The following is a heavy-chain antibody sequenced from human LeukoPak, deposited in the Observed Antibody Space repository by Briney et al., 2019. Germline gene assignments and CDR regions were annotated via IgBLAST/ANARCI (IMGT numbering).Heavy chain of an antibody. CDR1: GGSISSGSYY. CDR2: IYTSGST. Sequence: PSQTLSLACTVSGGSISSGSYYWSWIRQPAGKGLEWIGRIYTSGSTNYNPSLKSRVTISVDTSKNQFSLKLSSVTAADTAVYYCARRDCSGGSCYYYYYMDVWGKGTTVTVSS. D-gene: IGHD2-15*01. V-gene: IGHV4-61*02. J-gene: IGHJ6*03. CDR3: ARRDCSGGSCYYYYYMDV.